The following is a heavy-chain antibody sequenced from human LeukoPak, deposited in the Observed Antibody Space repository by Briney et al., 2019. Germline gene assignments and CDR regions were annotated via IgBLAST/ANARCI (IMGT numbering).Heavy chain of an antibody. D-gene: IGHD3-22*01. V-gene: IGHV1-69*05. CDR2: IIPIFGTA. J-gene: IGHJ5*02. CDR3: ARGGTNYYDSSGYYPPTHWFDP. Sequence: SVKVSCKASGGTFRSYAISWVRQAPGQGLEWMGGIIPIFGTANYAQKFQGRVTITTDESTSTAYMELSSLRSEDTAVYYCARGGTNYYDSSGYYPPTHWFDPWGQGTLVTVSS. CDR1: GGTFRSYA.